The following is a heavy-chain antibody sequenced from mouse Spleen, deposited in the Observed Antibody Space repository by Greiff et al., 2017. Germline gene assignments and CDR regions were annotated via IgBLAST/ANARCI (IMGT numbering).Heavy chain of an antibody. V-gene: IGHV3-8*01. CDR3: ARSGVYDGYLGAMDY. CDR1: GYSITSDY. CDR2: ISYSGST. Sequence: DVKLVESGPGLAKPSQTLSLTCSVTGYSITSDYWNWIRKFPGNKLEYMGYISYSGSTYYNPSLKSRISITRDTSKNQYYLQLNSVTTEDTATYYCARSGVYDGYLGAMDYWGQGTSVTVSS. D-gene: IGHD2-3*01. J-gene: IGHJ4*01.